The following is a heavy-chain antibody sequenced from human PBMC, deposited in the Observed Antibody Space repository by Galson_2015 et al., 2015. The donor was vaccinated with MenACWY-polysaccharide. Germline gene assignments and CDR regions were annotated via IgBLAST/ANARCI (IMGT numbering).Heavy chain of an antibody. Sequence: SEPLSLTCNVSGASVSTGTYYWSWIRQPPGEGLEWLGDIYYTGNTKYNPSLKSRVTISVDTSKNQFSLKVTSVTAADTAVYYCARETAYSGDGLFSYYDMDVWGQGTTVTVSS. D-gene: IGHD1-26*01. V-gene: IGHV4-61*01. CDR3: ARETAYSGDGLFSYYDMDV. CDR2: IYYTGNT. J-gene: IGHJ6*02. CDR1: GASVSTGTYY.